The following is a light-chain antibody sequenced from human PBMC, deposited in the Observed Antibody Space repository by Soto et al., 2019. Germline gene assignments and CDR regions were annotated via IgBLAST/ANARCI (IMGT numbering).Light chain of an antibody. CDR3: QQSYRTPHT. J-gene: IGKJ2*01. Sequence: DIQMTQSPSSLSASVGDRVTITCRASQSISNYLNWYQQKPGKAPKLLISVASSLQSGVPSRFSGSGYGTDFTLTISSLQPEDFATYYCQQSYRTPHTFGQGTKLETK. V-gene: IGKV1-39*01. CDR1: QSISNY. CDR2: VAS.